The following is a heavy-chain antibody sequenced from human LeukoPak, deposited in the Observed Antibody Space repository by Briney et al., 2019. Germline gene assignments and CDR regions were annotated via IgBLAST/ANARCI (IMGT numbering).Heavy chain of an antibody. D-gene: IGHD5-18*01. J-gene: IGHJ4*02. CDR3: ARGGEGYSYGLSDY. CDR2: ISYGGSSR. CDR1: GFSFSNYP. V-gene: IGHV3-30*04. Sequence: GGSLRLSCAASGFSFSNYPMQWVRQAPGKGLEWVATISYGGSSRYSAASVKGRFTISRDNSKNTLYLQMNSLRAEDTAVYYCARGGEGYSYGLSDYWGQGTLVTVSS.